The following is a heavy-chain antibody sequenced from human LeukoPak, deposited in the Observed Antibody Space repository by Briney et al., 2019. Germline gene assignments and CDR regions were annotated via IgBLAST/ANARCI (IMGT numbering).Heavy chain of an antibody. V-gene: IGHV4-4*07. CDR1: GGSINNYY. Sequence: SETLSLTCTVSGGSINNYYWSWIRQPAGKGLEWIGLIYSSGSTSYNPSLKSRVTMSVDTSKKQFSLRLSSVTAADTAVYYCARTPIYYFDNSGYYNWGQGTLVAVSS. D-gene: IGHD3-22*01. CDR2: IYSSGST. CDR3: ARTPIYYFDNSGYYN. J-gene: IGHJ4*02.